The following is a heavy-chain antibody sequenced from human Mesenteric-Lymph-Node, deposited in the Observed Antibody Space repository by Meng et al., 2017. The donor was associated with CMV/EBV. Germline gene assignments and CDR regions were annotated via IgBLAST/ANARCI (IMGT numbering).Heavy chain of an antibody. CDR3: ATIGYCPNGLCHTWGHLDS. D-gene: IGHD2-8*01. CDR1: GASITSSRHY. Sequence: SETLSLTCTVSGASITSSRHYRGWIRQPPGKGLEWIGNFYYGGSTYYNPSLKSRLTMSVDTSKNQFSLKLSSVTAADTAVYYCATIGYCPNGLCHTWGHLDSWGQGTLVTVSS. V-gene: IGHV4-39*07. CDR2: FYYGGST. J-gene: IGHJ4*02.